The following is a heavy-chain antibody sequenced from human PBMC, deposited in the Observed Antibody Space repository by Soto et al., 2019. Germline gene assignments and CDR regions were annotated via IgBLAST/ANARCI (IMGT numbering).Heavy chain of an antibody. CDR3: ARVVSGYYDSSGYYFDY. D-gene: IGHD3-22*01. Sequence: SVKVSCKASGGTFSSYAISWVRQAPGQGLEWMGGIIPIFGTANYAQKFQGRVTITADESTSTAYMELSSLRSEDTAVYYCARVVSGYYDSSGYYFDYWGQGTLVTVSS. V-gene: IGHV1-69*13. J-gene: IGHJ4*02. CDR1: GGTFSSYA. CDR2: IIPIFGTA.